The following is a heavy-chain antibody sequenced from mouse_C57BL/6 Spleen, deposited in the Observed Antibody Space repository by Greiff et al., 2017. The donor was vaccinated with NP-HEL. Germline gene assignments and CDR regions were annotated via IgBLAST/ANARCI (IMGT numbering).Heavy chain of an antibody. D-gene: IGHD1-1*01. CDR3: TRDRFITTVVATEYYAMDY. J-gene: IGHJ4*01. Sequence: EVQGVESGEGLVKPGGSLKLSCAASGFTFSSYAMSWVRQTPEKRLEWVAYISSGGDYIYYADTLKGRFTISRDNARNTLYLQMSSLKSEDTAMYYCTRDRFITTVVATEYYAMDYWGQGTSVTVSS. V-gene: IGHV5-9-1*02. CDR2: ISSGGDYI. CDR1: GFTFSSYA.